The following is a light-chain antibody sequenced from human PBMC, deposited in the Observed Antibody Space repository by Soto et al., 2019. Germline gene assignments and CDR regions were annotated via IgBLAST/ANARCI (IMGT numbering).Light chain of an antibody. J-gene: IGKJ2*01. Sequence: DIQMTQSPSSLSASVGDRVTITCRSSQSSFNYLNWYQQKPGKAPEVLIYAVSSLQIGVPSRFAGSGSGTDFTLTITDLRPEDYATYYCQQTYSELVYTFGRGTKLEIK. CDR3: QQTYSELVYT. CDR2: AVS. CDR1: QSSFNY. V-gene: IGKV1-39*01.